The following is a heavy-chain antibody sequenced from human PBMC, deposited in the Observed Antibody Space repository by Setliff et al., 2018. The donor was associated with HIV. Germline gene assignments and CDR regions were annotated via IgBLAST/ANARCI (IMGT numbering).Heavy chain of an antibody. CDR1: GFTFSRYP. J-gene: IGHJ4*02. CDR2: LSEGGYDT. Sequence: GEYLKISCAASGFTFSRYPMSWVRQAPGKGLEWVSSLSEGGYDTYYADPVKGRFTISRDNSKNTLYLQMNSLRAEDTAVYFCAKGAVPAAIGGYYFDSWGQGTLVTVSS. D-gene: IGHD2-2*01. CDR3: AKGAVPAAIGGYYFDS. V-gene: IGHV3-23*01.